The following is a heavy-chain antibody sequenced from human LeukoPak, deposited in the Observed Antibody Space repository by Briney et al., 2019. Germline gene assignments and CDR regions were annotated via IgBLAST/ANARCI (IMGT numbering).Heavy chain of an antibody. J-gene: IGHJ3*01. CDR3: ARGPSIAARYDAFDL. CDR1: EFTFTSYE. D-gene: IGHD6-6*01. Sequence: RGSLRLSCAASEFTFTSYELNWVRQAPGKGLEWVSYISSSGNTISYADSVKGRFTISRDNAKNSLHLQVISLRAEDTAVYYCARGPSIAARYDAFDLWGQGTMVTVSS. CDR2: ISSSGNTI. V-gene: IGHV3-48*03.